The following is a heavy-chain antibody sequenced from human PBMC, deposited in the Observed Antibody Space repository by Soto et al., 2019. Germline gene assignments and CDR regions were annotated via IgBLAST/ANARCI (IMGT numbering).Heavy chain of an antibody. CDR2: ISNSGSLT. D-gene: IGHD2-21*02. Sequence: QLLESGGGLVQFGGSLRLSCAASGFTFSSYGMSWVRQVPGKGLEWVSSISNSGSLTYYADSVKGRCTISRDNSKITLYLQMNSLRAEDTALYYCATILVTGHWYFHVLGRGTLVTVSS. V-gene: IGHV3-23*01. J-gene: IGHJ2*01. CDR1: GFTFSSYG. CDR3: ATILVTGHWYFHV.